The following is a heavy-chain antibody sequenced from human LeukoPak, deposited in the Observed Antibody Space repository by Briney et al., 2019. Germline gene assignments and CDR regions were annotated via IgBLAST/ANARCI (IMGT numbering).Heavy chain of an antibody. Sequence: SETLSLTCTVSGGSISSSSYYWGWIRQPPGKGLEWIGSIYYSGSTYYNPSLKSRVTISVDTSKNQFSLKLTSVTAADTAVYYCARRRLAVAGPIDYWGQGTLVTVSS. CDR3: ARRRLAVAGPIDY. CDR2: IYYSGST. D-gene: IGHD6-19*01. V-gene: IGHV4-39*01. CDR1: GGSISSSSYY. J-gene: IGHJ4*02.